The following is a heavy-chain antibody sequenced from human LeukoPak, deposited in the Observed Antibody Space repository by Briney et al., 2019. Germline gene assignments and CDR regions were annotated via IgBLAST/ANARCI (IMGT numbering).Heavy chain of an antibody. V-gene: IGHV3-21*01. CDR2: ISSGSSFM. D-gene: IGHD3-22*01. CDR3: ARDYYDSSGSSWFDP. CDR1: GFTFSRYS. Sequence: GGSLRLSCAASGFTFSRYSMNWVRQAPGKGLEWVSSISSGSSFMYYADSVKGRFTISRDNAKNSLYLQMNSLRAKDTALYYCARDYYDSSGSSWFDPWGQGTLVTVSS. J-gene: IGHJ5*02.